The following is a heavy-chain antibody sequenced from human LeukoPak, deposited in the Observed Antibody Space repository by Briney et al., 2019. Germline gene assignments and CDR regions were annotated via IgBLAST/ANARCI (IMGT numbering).Heavy chain of an antibody. CDR2: IYNSGST. CDR3: ARDPLGSGYYGNYYGMDV. CDR1: GGSISSYY. J-gene: IGHJ6*02. D-gene: IGHD3-3*01. V-gene: IGHV4-59*01. Sequence: SETLSLTCTVSGGSISSYYWSWIRQPPGKGLEWIGYIYNSGSTNYNPSLKSRVTISVDTSKNQFSLKLSSVTAADTAVYYCARDPLGSGYYGNYYGMDVWGQGTTVTVSS.